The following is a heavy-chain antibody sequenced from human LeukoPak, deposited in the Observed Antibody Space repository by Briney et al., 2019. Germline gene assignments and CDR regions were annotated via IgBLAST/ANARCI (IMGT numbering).Heavy chain of an antibody. CDR1: GGTFSSYA. D-gene: IGHD1-1*01. J-gene: IGHJ4*02. Sequence: ASVKVSCKASGGTFSSYAISWVRQAPGQGLEWMGRIIPILGIANYAQKFQGRVTITADKSTSTAYMELSSLRSEDTAVYYCAREVVDWNDVPCFDYWGRGTLVTVSS. CDR2: IIPILGIA. CDR3: AREVVDWNDVPCFDY. V-gene: IGHV1-69*04.